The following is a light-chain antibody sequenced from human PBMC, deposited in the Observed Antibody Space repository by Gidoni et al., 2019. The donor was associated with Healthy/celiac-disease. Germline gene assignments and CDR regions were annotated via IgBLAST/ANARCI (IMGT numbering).Light chain of an antibody. CDR3: QQYYSTPVT. CDR1: QSVLSNSNNKNY. Sequence: DIVMTQSPDSLAVSLGERATINCKSSQSVLSNSNNKNYLAWYQQKPGQPPKLLIYWASTRESGVPDRFSGSGSGTDFTLTISSLQAEDVAVYYCQQYYSTPVTFXQXTKVEIK. J-gene: IGKJ1*01. V-gene: IGKV4-1*01. CDR2: WAS.